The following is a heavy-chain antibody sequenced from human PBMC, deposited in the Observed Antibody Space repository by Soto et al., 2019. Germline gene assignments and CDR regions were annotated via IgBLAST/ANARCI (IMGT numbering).Heavy chain of an antibody. CDR2: TDHNGIT. CDR3: ARLNRDYYYYGMDV. J-gene: IGHJ6*02. CDR1: GGSINSSKW. V-gene: IGHV4-4*02. Sequence: PSETLSLTCAVSGGSINSSKWWTWVRQVPGKGLEWIGKTDHNGITNYNPSVKSRVTISQDNSKSQLALQLTSVTAADTAVYYCARLNRDYYYYGMDVWGQGTTVTVSS.